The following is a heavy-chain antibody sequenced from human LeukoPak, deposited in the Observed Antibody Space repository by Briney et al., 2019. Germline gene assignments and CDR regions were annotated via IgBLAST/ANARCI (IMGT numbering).Heavy chain of an antibody. CDR3: ARSDYHGSGGHTVFDAFDI. J-gene: IGHJ3*02. V-gene: IGHV4-59*02. CDR2: IDDSGNT. CDR1: GGSVSSYF. D-gene: IGHD3-10*01. Sequence: SETLSLTCTVSGGSVSSYFWSWIRRPPGKGLEWIGYIDDSGNTKYNPSLKSQVSISIDKSKNQFSLKLSSVTAADTAMYYCARSDYHGSGGHTVFDAFDIWGQGTRVTVSS.